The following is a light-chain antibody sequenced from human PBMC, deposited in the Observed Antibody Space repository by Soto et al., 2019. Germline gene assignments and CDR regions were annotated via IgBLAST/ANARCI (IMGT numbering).Light chain of an antibody. CDR2: DAS. CDR3: QQRSNRPVT. Sequence: EIVLTQSPATLSLSPGDRATLFCRASQSVHSYLAWYRLNPVQAPRLLIYDASNRATGIPARFSGSGSWTDFILTISSLETEDFAVYYCQQRSNRPVTFGGETRVEIK. V-gene: IGKV3-11*01. J-gene: IGKJ4*01. CDR1: QSVHSY.